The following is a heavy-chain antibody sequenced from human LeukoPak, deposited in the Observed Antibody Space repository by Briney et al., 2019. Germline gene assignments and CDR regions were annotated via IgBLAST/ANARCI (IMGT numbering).Heavy chain of an antibody. CDR2: INPNSGGT. J-gene: IGHJ5*02. CDR1: GYTFTGYY. V-gene: IGHV1-2*02. Sequence: GASVKASCKASGYTFTGYYMHWVRQAPGQGLEWMGWINPNSGGTNYAQKFQGRVTMTRDTSISTAYMELSRLRSDDTAVYYCARDGHWNYENWFDPWGQGTLVTVSS. CDR3: ARDGHWNYENWFDP. D-gene: IGHD1-7*01.